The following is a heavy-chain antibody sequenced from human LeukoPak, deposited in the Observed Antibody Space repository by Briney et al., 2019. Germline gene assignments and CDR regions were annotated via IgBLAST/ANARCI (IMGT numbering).Heavy chain of an antibody. CDR3: VGYPRLWFGELSPSYYYYGMDV. CDR1: GYTFTSYY. Sequence: ASVKVSCKASGYTFTSYYMHWVRQAPGQGLEWMGIINPSGGSTSYAQKFQGRVTMTRDTSTSTVYMELSSLRSEDTAVYYCVGYPRLWFGELSPSYYYYGMDVWGQGTTVTVSS. J-gene: IGHJ6*02. V-gene: IGHV1-46*01. CDR2: INPSGGST. D-gene: IGHD3-10*01.